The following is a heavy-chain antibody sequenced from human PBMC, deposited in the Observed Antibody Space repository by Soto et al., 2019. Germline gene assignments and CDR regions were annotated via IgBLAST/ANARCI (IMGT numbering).Heavy chain of an antibody. CDR3: ARDPLWGTAMVLWYFDL. V-gene: IGHV3-30-3*01. CDR1: GFTFSSFA. D-gene: IGHD5-18*01. Sequence: WGSLRISCAGSGFTFSSFAMHWVRPAPGKGLEGVAVISYDGSNKYYADSVKGRFTISRDNSKNTLYLQMSSLRAEDTAVYYCARDPLWGTAMVLWYFDLWGRGTLVTVSS. J-gene: IGHJ2*01. CDR2: ISYDGSNK.